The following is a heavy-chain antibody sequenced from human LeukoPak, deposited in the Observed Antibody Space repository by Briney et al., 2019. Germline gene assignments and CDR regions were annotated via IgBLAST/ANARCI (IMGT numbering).Heavy chain of an antibody. CDR1: GYTFTSYY. CDR3: ATVGPYYYYMDV. CDR2: INPSGGST. V-gene: IGHV1-46*01. J-gene: IGHJ6*03. Sequence: GASVKVSCKASGYTFTSYYMHWVRQAPGQGLEWMGIINPSGGSTSYAQKFQGRVTMTEDTSTDTAYMELSSLRSEDTAVYYCATVGPYYYYMDVWGKGTTVTVSS.